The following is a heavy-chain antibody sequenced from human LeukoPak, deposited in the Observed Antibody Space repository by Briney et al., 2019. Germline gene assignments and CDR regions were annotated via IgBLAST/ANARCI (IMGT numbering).Heavy chain of an antibody. CDR1: GFTFSSYS. V-gene: IGHV3-21*01. CDR2: ISSSSYI. Sequence: GGSLRLSCAASGFTFSSYSMNWVRQAPGKGLEWVSSISSSSYIYYADSVKGRFTISRDNAKNSLYLQMNSLRAEDTAVYYCARDGGYYDSLYYDYGMDVWGQGTTVTVSS. CDR3: ARDGGYYDSLYYDYGMDV. J-gene: IGHJ6*02. D-gene: IGHD3-22*01.